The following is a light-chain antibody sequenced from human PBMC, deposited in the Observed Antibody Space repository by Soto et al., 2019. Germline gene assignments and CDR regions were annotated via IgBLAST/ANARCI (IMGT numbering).Light chain of an antibody. CDR1: QSISSY. CDR2: AAS. V-gene: IGKV1-39*01. CDR3: QQSYSTPPIT. J-gene: IGKJ5*01. Sequence: IQLTQSPSSLSASVGDRVTITCRASQSISSYLNWYQQKPGKAPKLLIYAASSLQSGVPSRFSGSGSGTDFTLTISSLQPEDFATYYCQQSYSTPPITLGQGTRLEIK.